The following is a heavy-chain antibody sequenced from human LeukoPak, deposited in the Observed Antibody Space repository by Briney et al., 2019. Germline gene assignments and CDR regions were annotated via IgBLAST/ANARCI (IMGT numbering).Heavy chain of an antibody. Sequence: SETLSLTCAVYGGSFSGYYWSWIRERPGMGLEGIGEINHSGSTNYNPSLKSRVTISVDTSKNQFSLKLSSVTAADTAVYYCARYESGYDYDWFDYWGQGTLVTVSS. J-gene: IGHJ4*02. V-gene: IGHV4-34*01. CDR2: INHSGST. D-gene: IGHD5-12*01. CDR1: GGSFSGYY. CDR3: ARYESGYDYDWFDY.